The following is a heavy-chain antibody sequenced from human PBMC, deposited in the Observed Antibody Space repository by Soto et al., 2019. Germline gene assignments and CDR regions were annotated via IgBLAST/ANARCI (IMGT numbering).Heavy chain of an antibody. CDR1: GFTLSDHY. CDR2: SGDRRTSYST. Sequence: EVQLVESGGGLVQPGGSLRLSCAASGFTLSDHYIDWVRQAPEKGLEWVGRSGDRRTSYSTEYAASVKGRFTISRDDSKNPLDLQMNSLKTEDTAVYYCPRTPQTGNDFHVWGQGTTVTVSS. D-gene: IGHD1-1*01. CDR3: PRTPQTGNDFHV. V-gene: IGHV3-72*01. J-gene: IGHJ6*02.